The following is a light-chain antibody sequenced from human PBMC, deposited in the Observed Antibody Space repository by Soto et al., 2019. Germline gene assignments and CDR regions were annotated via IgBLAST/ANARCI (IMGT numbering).Light chain of an antibody. CDR1: SSDVGGYNS. V-gene: IGLV2-11*01. J-gene: IGLJ1*01. CDR3: CSFAGTYTHYV. Sequence: QSALTQPRSVSGSPGQSVTISCTGTSSDVGGYNSVSWYQQHPGKAPKLLIYDVNERPSGVPGRFSGSKSGNTASLTISGLRAEDESDYYCCSFAGTYTHYVFGTGTKLTVL. CDR2: DVN.